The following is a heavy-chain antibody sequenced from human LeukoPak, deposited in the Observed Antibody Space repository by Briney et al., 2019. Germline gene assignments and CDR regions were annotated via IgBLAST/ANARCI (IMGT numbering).Heavy chain of an antibody. CDR3: ARDPNGDYIGAFDM. CDR1: GFTFSAYA. V-gene: IGHV3-23*01. J-gene: IGHJ3*02. CDR2: IRGGGGSA. D-gene: IGHD4-17*01. Sequence: GGSLRLSCTASGFTFSAYAMMWVRQAPGKGPEWVSAIRGGGGSAFYAGSVKGRSTISRDNSKYTLFLQMNSLRAEDTAVYYCARDPNGDYIGAFDMWGPGTMVTVSS.